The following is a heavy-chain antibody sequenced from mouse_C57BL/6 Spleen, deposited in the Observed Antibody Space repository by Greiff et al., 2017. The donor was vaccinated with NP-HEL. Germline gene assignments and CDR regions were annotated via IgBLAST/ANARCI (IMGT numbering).Heavy chain of an antibody. J-gene: IGHJ2*01. CDR1: GYTFTDYE. Sequence: QVQLQQSGAELVRPGASVTLSCKASGYTFTDYEMHWVKQTPVHGLEWIGAIDPETGGTAYNQKFKGKAILTADKSSSTAYMELRSLTSEDSAVYYCIYYPYYFDYWGQGTTLTVSS. CDR2: IDPETGGT. CDR3: IYYPYYFDY. D-gene: IGHD1-1*01. V-gene: IGHV1-15*01.